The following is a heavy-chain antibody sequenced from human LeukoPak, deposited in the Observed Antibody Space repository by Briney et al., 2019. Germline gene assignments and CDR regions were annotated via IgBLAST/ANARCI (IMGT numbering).Heavy chain of an antibody. CDR3: AKYYYDSSGYYDAAPLDS. Sequence: GGSLRLSCAASGFTFSTYGMSWVRQAPGKGLEWVSSISDNGYTTYYADSVGGRFTISRDNSKNTVYLQMIGLRAEDTAVYFCAKYYYDSSGYYDAAPLDSWGQGTLVTVFS. J-gene: IGHJ4*02. D-gene: IGHD3-22*01. CDR2: ISDNGYTT. CDR1: GFTFSTYG. V-gene: IGHV3-23*01.